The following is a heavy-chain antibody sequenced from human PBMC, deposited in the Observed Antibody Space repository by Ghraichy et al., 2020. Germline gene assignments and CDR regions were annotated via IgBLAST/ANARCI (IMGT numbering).Heavy chain of an antibody. D-gene: IGHD4-23*01. CDR3: ASLTLKYDDYGGNSGWYFDL. CDR2: IYYSGST. J-gene: IGHJ2*01. V-gene: IGHV4-59*01. Sequence: SETLSLTCTVSGGSISSYYWSWIRQPPGKGLEWIGYIYYSGSTNYNPSLKSRVTISVDTSKNQFSLKLSSVTAADTAVYYCASLTLKYDDYGGNSGWYFDLWGRGTLVTVSS. CDR1: GGSISSYY.